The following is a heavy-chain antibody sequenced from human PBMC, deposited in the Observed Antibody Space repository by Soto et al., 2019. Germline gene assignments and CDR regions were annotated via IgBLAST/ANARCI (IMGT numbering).Heavy chain of an antibody. J-gene: IGHJ4*02. V-gene: IGHV4-59*01. CDR3: ARDGYDGSGSPYPAY. CDR1: GGSMSEYF. D-gene: IGHD3-10*01. Sequence: PSDTMSITCTASGGSMSEYFWSLIRQSPGKGLEWIGYVYYLGSTDYNPSLKSRVTISVDTSKRQFSLKLSSVTVADTAVYYCARDGYDGSGSPYPAYWGPGAQVTVSS. CDR2: VYYLGST.